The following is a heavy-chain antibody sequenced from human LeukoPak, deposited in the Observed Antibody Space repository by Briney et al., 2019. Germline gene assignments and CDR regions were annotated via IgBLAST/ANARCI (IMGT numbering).Heavy chain of an antibody. V-gene: IGHV3-11*04. D-gene: IGHD5-18*01. CDR3: ARARYSYGYWAYFDY. Sequence: GGSLRLSCAASGFTFSDYYMFWIRQAPGKGLEWVSYISSSGSTISYADSVKGRFTISRDNAKNSLYLQMNSLRAEDTAVYYCARARYSYGYWAYFDYWGQGTLVTVSS. CDR2: ISSSGSTI. J-gene: IGHJ4*02. CDR1: GFTFSDYY.